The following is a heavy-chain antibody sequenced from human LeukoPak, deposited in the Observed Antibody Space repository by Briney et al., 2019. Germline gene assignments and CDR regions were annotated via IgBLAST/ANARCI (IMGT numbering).Heavy chain of an antibody. Sequence: GGSLRLSCTASGFTFGDYAMSWFRQAPGKGLEWVGFIRSKTYGGTTEYAASVKGRFTISRDDSKSIAYLQMNSLKTEDTAVYYCTRMLFVAGPGWFDPWGQGTLVTVSS. CDR3: TRMLFVAGPGWFDP. CDR2: IRSKTYGGTT. J-gene: IGHJ5*02. CDR1: GFTFGDYA. D-gene: IGHD6-19*01. V-gene: IGHV3-49*03.